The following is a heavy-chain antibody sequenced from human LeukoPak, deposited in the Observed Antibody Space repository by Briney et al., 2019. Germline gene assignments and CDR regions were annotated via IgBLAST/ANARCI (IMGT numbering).Heavy chain of an antibody. Sequence: SETLSLTCTVSGGSISSGGYYWSWIRQPPGKGLEWIGEINHSGSTNYNPSLKSRVTISVDTSKNQFSLKLSSVTAADTAVYYCARATIAVAELDYWGQGTLVTVSS. CDR1: GGSISSGGYY. CDR3: ARATIAVAELDY. V-gene: IGHV4-39*07. D-gene: IGHD6-19*01. CDR2: INHSGST. J-gene: IGHJ4*02.